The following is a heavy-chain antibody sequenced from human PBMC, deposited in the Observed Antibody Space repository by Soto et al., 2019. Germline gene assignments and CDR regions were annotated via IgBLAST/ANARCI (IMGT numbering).Heavy chain of an antibody. J-gene: IGHJ4*02. Sequence: QVQLVQSGAEVKKPGSSVKVSCKASGGTFSSYAISWVRQAPGQGLEWMGGIIPIFGTANYAQKFQGSVTITADKSTSTDYMELSSLRSEDTAVYYCARPGYYYDSSGYSDFDYWGQGTLVTVSS. V-gene: IGHV1-69*06. CDR1: GGTFSSYA. D-gene: IGHD3-22*01. CDR2: IIPIFGTA. CDR3: ARPGYYYDSSGYSDFDY.